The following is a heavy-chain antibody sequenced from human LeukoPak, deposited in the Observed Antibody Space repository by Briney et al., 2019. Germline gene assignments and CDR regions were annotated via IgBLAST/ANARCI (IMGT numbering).Heavy chain of an antibody. CDR1: GFTVSSSY. Sequence: PGGSLRLSCAASGFTVSSSYMSWVRQAPGKGLEWVSVIYSGGSTYYADSVKGRFIISRDNFKNALFLQMNSLRAEDTAVYYCARHCGGDCPTLAGFDYWGQGTLVTVSS. D-gene: IGHD2-21*02. CDR2: IYSGGST. J-gene: IGHJ4*02. V-gene: IGHV3-53*01. CDR3: ARHCGGDCPTLAGFDY.